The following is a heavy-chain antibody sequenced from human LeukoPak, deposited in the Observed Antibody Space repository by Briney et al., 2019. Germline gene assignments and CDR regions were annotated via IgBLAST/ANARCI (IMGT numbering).Heavy chain of an antibody. D-gene: IGHD3-22*01. Sequence: GGSLRLSCAASGFTFSSYAMSWVRQAPGKGLEWVSAISGSGGSTYYADSVKGRFTISRDNSKNTLYLQMNSLRAEDTAVYYCAKDRNYDSSGSYNWFDPWGQGTLATVSS. CDR1: GFTFSSYA. CDR2: ISGSGGST. CDR3: AKDRNYDSSGSYNWFDP. V-gene: IGHV3-23*01. J-gene: IGHJ5*02.